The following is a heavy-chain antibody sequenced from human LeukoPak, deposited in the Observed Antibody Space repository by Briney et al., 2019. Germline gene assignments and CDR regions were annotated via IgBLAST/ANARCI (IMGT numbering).Heavy chain of an antibody. CDR1: GYTLIELS. J-gene: IGHJ4*02. CDR3: TAEFGPYYYDSSGYY. CDR2: VDPEDGEK. V-gene: IGHV1-24*01. D-gene: IGHD3-22*01. Sequence: ASVKVSCKISGYTLIELSMHWVRQAPGKGLELMGGVDPEDGEKIYAQKFQGRVAMTEDTSTDTVYMELSSLRSEDTAVYYCTAEFGPYYYDSSGYYWGQGTLVTVSS.